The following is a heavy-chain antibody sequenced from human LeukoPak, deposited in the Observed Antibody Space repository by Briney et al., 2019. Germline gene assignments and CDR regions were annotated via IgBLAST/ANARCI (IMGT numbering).Heavy chain of an antibody. CDR1: GFTVSSNY. D-gene: IGHD1-26*01. J-gene: IGHJ4*03. Sequence: GGSLRLSCAASGFTVSSNYMSWVRQAPGKGLEWVSVISPTGFTTLHTDSVKGRFIISRDNSKSMLYLQMDGLRAEDTAIYFCTKDVQVGPTRGFFDFWGQGTLVTVSS. V-gene: IGHV3-53*01. CDR3: TKDVQVGPTRGFFDF. CDR2: ISPTGFTT.